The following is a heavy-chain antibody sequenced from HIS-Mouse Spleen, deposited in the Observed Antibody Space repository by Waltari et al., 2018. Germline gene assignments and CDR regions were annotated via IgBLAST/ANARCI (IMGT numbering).Heavy chain of an antibody. CDR1: GYTFTGYY. D-gene: IGHD6-13*01. CDR2: INPTGGGT. CDR3: ARERAAAADNWFDP. Sequence: QVQLVQSGAEVKKPGASVKVSCKASGYTFTGYYMHWVRQAPGQGLEWMGWINPTGGGTNMAQKFQGRVTMTRDTSISTAYMELSRLRADDTAVYYCARERAAAADNWFDPWGQGTLVTVSS. V-gene: IGHV1-2*02. J-gene: IGHJ5*02.